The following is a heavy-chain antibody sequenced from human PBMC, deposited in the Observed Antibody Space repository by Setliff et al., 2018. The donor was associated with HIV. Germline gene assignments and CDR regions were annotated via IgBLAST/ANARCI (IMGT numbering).Heavy chain of an antibody. V-gene: IGHV4-39*07. CDR1: GGSISSSSHY. CDR3: ARVSRGGSSPGWFDP. Sequence: PETLSLTCTVSGGSISSSSHYWGWIRQPPGKGLEWIGSLYYSGGTYYNPSLKSRVTISVDTSKNQFSLKLSSVTAADTAVYYCARVSRGGSSPGWFDPWGQGTLVTVSS. J-gene: IGHJ5*02. CDR2: LYYSGGT. D-gene: IGHD6-6*01.